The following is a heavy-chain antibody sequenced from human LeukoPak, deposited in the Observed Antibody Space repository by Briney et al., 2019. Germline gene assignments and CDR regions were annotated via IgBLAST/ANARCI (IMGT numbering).Heavy chain of an antibody. D-gene: IGHD3-22*01. Sequence: PGRSLRLSCTASGFTFDDYAMHWVRQAPGKGLEWVSGISWNSGRIGYADSVKGRFTISRDNAKNSLYLQMNSLGAEDMALYYCAKDMSYDSSGPSFDYWGQGTLVTVSS. CDR3: AKDMSYDSSGPSFDY. CDR2: ISWNSGRI. J-gene: IGHJ4*02. CDR1: GFTFDDYA. V-gene: IGHV3-9*03.